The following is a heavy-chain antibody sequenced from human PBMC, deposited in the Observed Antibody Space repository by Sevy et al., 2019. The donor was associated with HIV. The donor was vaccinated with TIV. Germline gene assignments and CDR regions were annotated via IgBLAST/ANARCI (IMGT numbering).Heavy chain of an antibody. CDR1: GGSISSSSYY. J-gene: IGHJ5*02. D-gene: IGHD6-13*01. CDR2: IHYSGST. V-gene: IGHV4-39*01. CDR3: ARYIAAVGNNWFDP. Sequence: SETLSLTCTVSGGSISSSSYYWGWIRQPPGKGLDWIGSIHYSGSTNYNPSLKGRVTISVDTSKNQFFLRLSSVTAADTAVYYCARYIAAVGNNWFDPWGQGTLVTVSS.